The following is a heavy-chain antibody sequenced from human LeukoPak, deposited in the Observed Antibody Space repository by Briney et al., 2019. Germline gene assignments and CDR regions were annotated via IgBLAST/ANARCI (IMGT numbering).Heavy chain of an antibody. V-gene: IGHV4-59*01. Sequence: SETLSLTCTVSGGSINNYYWSWIRQPPGKGLVWIGYIYYSGSTNYNPSLKSRVTISVDTSKNQFSLKLSSVTAADTAVYYCARYPSGGYKTFDYWGQGTLVTVSS. CDR2: IYYSGST. CDR3: ARYPSGGYKTFDY. CDR1: GGSINNYY. D-gene: IGHD1-26*01. J-gene: IGHJ4*02.